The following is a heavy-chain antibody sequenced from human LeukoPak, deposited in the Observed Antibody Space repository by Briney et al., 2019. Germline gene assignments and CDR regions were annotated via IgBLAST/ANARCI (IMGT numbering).Heavy chain of an antibody. D-gene: IGHD2-2*01. CDR2: INHSGST. CDR3: ARERRYCSSTSCNYYYYYMDV. J-gene: IGHJ6*03. Sequence: SETLSLTCAVYGGSFSGYCWSWIRQPPGKGLEWIGEINHSGSTNYNPSLKSRVTISVDTSKNQFSLKLSSVTAADTAVYYCARERRYCSSTSCNYYYYYMDVWGKGTMVTISS. CDR1: GGSFSGYC. V-gene: IGHV4-34*01.